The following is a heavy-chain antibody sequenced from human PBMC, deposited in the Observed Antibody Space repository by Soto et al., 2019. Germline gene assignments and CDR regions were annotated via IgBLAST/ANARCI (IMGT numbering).Heavy chain of an antibody. CDR3: ARDSSSSWYGPTGYYGMDV. D-gene: IGHD6-13*01. Sequence: SETLSLTCTVSGGSISSYYWSWIRQPPGKGLEWIGYIYYSGSTNYNPSLKSRVTISVDTSKNQFSLKLSSVTAADTAVYYCARDSSSSWYGPTGYYGMDVWGQGTTVTVS. CDR1: GGSISSYY. V-gene: IGHV4-59*01. J-gene: IGHJ6*02. CDR2: IYYSGST.